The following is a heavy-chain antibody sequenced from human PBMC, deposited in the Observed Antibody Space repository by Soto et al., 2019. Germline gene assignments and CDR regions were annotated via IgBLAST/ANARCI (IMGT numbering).Heavy chain of an antibody. CDR1: GFTFTIFA. V-gene: IGHV3-23*01. CDR2: ISGSGGST. D-gene: IGHD1-26*01. CDR3: AKKDSLGSTVELGY. J-gene: IGHJ4*02. Sequence: GGSLRLSCAASGFTFTIFAMSCVRQSPGKVLEWFSTISGSGGSTYYADAVKGRFTISRDNSMGTLYLQMKSLRVEDTAIYYCAKKDSLGSTVELGYGGQGTLVTVSS.